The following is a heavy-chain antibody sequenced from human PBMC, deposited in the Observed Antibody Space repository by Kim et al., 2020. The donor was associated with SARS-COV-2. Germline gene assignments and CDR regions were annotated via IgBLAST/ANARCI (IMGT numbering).Heavy chain of an antibody. CDR1: GFTFSSYA. CDR2: ISYDGSNK. J-gene: IGHJ3*02. Sequence: GGSLRLSCAASGFTFSSYAMHWVRQAPGKGLEWVAVISYDGSNKYYADSVKGRFTISRDNSKNTLYLQMNSLRAEDTAVYYCARDALGQLVYNDAFDIWGQGTMVTVSS. D-gene: IGHD6-6*01. CDR3: ARDALGQLVYNDAFDI. V-gene: IGHV3-30-3*01.